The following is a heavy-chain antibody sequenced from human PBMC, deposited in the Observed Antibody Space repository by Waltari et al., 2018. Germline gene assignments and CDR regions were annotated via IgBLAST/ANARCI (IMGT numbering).Heavy chain of an antibody. V-gene: IGHV1-2*06. Sequence: QVQLVQSGAEVKKPGASVKVSCKASGYTFTGYYMHWVRQAPGQGLEWMGRIKPNRVGTTYAQKFQGRVTMTRYTSISSAYMGLSRLGSDDTAVYYCARGDATSLGGVIVPYFDYLGQGTLVTVSS. CDR3: ARGDATSLGGVIVPYFDY. J-gene: IGHJ4*02. CDR2: IKPNRVGT. D-gene: IGHD3-16*02. CDR1: GYTFTGYY.